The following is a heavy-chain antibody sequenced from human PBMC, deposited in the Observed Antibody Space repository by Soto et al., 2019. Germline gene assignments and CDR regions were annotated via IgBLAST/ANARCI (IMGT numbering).Heavy chain of an antibody. J-gene: IGHJ4*02. D-gene: IGHD2-21*02. CDR2: LYHTGNT. Sequence: QLQLQQSGSGLVKPSQTLSLTCAVSGGSISSGGFSWSWIRQPPGKGLEWIGYLYHTGNTYYNPSLESRVTILVDRSKHQLSLELTSVTAADTAVYYCARFRGTAILDYWGQGTLVTVSS. CDR1: GGSISSGGFS. CDR3: ARFRGTAILDY. V-gene: IGHV4-30-2*01.